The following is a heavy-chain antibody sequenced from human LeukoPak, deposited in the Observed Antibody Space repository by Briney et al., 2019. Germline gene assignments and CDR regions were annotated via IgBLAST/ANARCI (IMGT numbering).Heavy chain of an antibody. Sequence: PGGSLRLSCVASGFTFSSYSMNWVRRAPGKGLEWVSSISSSSSYIYYADSVKGRFTISRDNAKNSLYLQMNSLRAEDTAVYYCARDPHTAARPDYYYYMDVWGKGTTVTVSS. CDR1: GFTFSSYS. D-gene: IGHD6-6*01. J-gene: IGHJ6*03. CDR2: ISSSSSYI. V-gene: IGHV3-21*01. CDR3: ARDPHTAARPDYYYYMDV.